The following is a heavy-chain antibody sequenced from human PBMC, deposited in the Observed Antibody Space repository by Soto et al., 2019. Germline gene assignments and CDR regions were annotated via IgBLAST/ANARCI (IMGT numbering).Heavy chain of an antibody. CDR1: GFPFGGYT. D-gene: IGHD1-26*01. V-gene: IGHV3-23*01. Sequence: EVQLLESGGGLAQPGGSLRLSCAVSGFPFGGYTMSWVRQAPGKGLECVSAIRDGGESTYYADSVKGRFTISRDKSKNTMYLQLNSLRTEDTAVYFCVKDVWENWGQGTLVTVSS. CDR2: IRDGGEST. CDR3: VKDVWEN. J-gene: IGHJ4*02.